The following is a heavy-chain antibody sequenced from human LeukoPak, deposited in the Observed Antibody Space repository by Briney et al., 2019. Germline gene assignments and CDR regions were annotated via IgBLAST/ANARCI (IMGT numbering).Heavy chain of an antibody. D-gene: IGHD3-10*01. CDR3: AKVLVGFGELSSDY. CDR1: GFSFSRYA. J-gene: IGHJ4*02. Sequence: GGSVRLSCAASGFSFSRYAMSWVRQAPGKGLEWVSAISGSGGSTYYADSVKGRFTISRDNSKNTLYLQMNSLRAEDTAVYYCAKVLVGFGELSSDYWGQGTLATVSS. V-gene: IGHV3-23*01. CDR2: ISGSGGST.